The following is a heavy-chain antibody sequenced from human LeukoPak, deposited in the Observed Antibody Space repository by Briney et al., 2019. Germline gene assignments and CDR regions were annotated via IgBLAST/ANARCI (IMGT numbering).Heavy chain of an antibody. J-gene: IGHJ4*02. Sequence: GRSLRLSCAASGFTFSSYGMHWVRQAPGKGLEWVAAISNDGSNKYYAESVNGRFTISRDNSKNTLYLLVNTPRGDDTAVYYCAKEMGSRSSLFYFDYWGQGTLLTVSS. CDR2: ISNDGSNK. CDR1: GFTFSSYG. CDR3: AKEMGSRSSLFYFDY. V-gene: IGHV3-30*18. D-gene: IGHD3-10*01.